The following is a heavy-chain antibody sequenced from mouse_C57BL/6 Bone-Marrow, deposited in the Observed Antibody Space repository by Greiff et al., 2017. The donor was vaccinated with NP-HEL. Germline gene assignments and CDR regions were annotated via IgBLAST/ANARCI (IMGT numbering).Heavy chain of an antibody. V-gene: IGHV6-3*01. CDR1: GFTFSNYW. Sequence: EVQGVESGGGLVQPGGSMKLSCVASGFTFSNYWMNWVRQSPEKGLEWVAQIRLKSDNYATHYAESVKGRFTISRDDSKSSVYLQMNNLRAEDTGIYYCTAYYSNSYFDYWGQGTTLTVSS. CDR3: TAYYSNSYFDY. CDR2: IRLKSDNYAT. D-gene: IGHD2-5*01. J-gene: IGHJ2*01.